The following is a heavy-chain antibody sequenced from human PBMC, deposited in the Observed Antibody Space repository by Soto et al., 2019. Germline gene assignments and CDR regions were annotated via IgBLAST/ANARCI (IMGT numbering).Heavy chain of an antibody. V-gene: IGHV4-30-2*01. J-gene: IGHJ4*02. Sequence: TLALTCAVSGGSISSGGYSWSWIRQPPGKGLEWIGYIYHSGSIYYNPSLKSRVTMSVDTSKNHFSLRLISVTAADTAIYFCARGGNLGRWLQPLDFWGQGTLVTVSS. CDR1: GGSISSGGYS. CDR2: IYHSGSI. CDR3: ARGGNLGRWLQPLDF. D-gene: IGHD5-12*01.